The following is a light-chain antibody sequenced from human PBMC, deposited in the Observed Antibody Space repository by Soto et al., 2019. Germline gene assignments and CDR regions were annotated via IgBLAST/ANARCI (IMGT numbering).Light chain of an antibody. Sequence: QSALTQPPSASGSPGQSVTISCTGTSSYVGGYNYVSWYQQHPGKAPKLMIYEVSKRPSGVPDRFSGSKSGNTASLTISGLQAEDEADYYCSSDTSSSTWVFGTGTRSPS. CDR2: EVS. CDR3: SSDTSSSTWV. J-gene: IGLJ1*01. V-gene: IGLV2-8*01. CDR1: SSYVGGYNY.